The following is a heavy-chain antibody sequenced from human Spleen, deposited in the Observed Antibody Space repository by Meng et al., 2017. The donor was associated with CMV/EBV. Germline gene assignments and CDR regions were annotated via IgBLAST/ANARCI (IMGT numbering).Heavy chain of an antibody. CDR2: ISSSSSYI. Sequence: FSAYGMHWVRQAPGKGLEWVSSISSSSSYIYYADSVKGRFTISRDNAKNSLYLQMNSLRAEDTAVYYCARDWVSPNPYIVHDNWFDPWGQGTLVTVSS. D-gene: IGHD2-15*01. CDR1: FSAYG. V-gene: IGHV3-21*01. J-gene: IGHJ5*02. CDR3: ARDWVSPNPYIVHDNWFDP.